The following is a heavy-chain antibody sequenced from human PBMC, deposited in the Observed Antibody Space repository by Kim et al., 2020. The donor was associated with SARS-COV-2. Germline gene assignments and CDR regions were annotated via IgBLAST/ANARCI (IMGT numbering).Heavy chain of an antibody. V-gene: IGHV1-3*01. J-gene: IGHJ4*02. D-gene: IGHD3-10*01. CDR3: ARGGTRFGELFFDY. Sequence: SQKFQGRVTITRDTAASTAYMELSSLRSEDTAVYYCARGGTRFGELFFDYWGQGTLVTVSS.